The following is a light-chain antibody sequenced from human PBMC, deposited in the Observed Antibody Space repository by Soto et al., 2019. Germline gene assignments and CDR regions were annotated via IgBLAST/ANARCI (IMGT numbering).Light chain of an antibody. CDR2: GAS. Sequence: EIVMTQSPATVSVSPGERATLYCRASQSVGNNLAWYQQKPGQAPSLFIYGASNRATGIPDRFSGSGSGTDFILTISRLEPEDFAVYYCQHYGSSWTFGQGTKVDIK. CDR3: QHYGSSWT. J-gene: IGKJ1*01. V-gene: IGKV3-20*01. CDR1: QSVGNN.